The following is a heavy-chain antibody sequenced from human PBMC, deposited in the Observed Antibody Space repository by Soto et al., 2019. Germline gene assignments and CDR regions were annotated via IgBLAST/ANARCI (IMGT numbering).Heavy chain of an antibody. D-gene: IGHD6-13*01. V-gene: IGHV3-30*03. Sequence: LSLTCTVSGGSISSSSYYWGWIRQAPGKGLEWVAVISYDGSNKYYADSVKGRLTISRDNSKNTLYLQMNSLRAEDTAVYYCATGLTLAAAGKNYYYYGMDVWGQGTTVTVSS. CDR3: ATGLTLAAAGKNYYYYGMDV. CDR1: GGSISSSS. CDR2: ISYDGSNK. J-gene: IGHJ6*02.